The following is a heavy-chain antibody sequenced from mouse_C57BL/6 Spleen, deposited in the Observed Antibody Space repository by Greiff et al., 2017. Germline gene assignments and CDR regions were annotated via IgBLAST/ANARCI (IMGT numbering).Heavy chain of an antibody. J-gene: IGHJ3*01. Sequence: EVKLQESGPGLVKPSQSLSLTCSVTGYSITSGYYWNWIRQFPGNKLEWLGYISYDGSNNYNPSLKNRISITRDQSKNQFFLKLNSVTTEDTATYYCARGLLRDTFAYWGQGTLVTVSA. D-gene: IGHD1-1*01. CDR3: ARGLLRDTFAY. V-gene: IGHV3-6*01. CDR1: GYSITSGYY. CDR2: ISYDGSN.